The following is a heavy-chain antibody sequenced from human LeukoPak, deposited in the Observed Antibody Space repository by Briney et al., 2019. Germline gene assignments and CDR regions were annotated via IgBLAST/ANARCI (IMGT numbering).Heavy chain of an antibody. CDR3: ARPRSGYWYFDL. J-gene: IGHJ2*01. Sequence: GASVKVSCKASGYTFTSYDISWVRQAPGQGLELMGRISAYSGNTNYAQKLQGRVTMTTDTSTSTAYMELRSLRSDDTAVYYCARPRSGYWYFDLWGRGTLVTVSS. CDR2: ISAYSGNT. CDR1: GYTFTSYD. D-gene: IGHD3-10*01. V-gene: IGHV1-18*01.